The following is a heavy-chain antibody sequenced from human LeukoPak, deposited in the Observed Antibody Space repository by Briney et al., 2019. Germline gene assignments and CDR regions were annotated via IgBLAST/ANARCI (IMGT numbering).Heavy chain of an antibody. J-gene: IGHJ5*02. CDR2: IYTDGKT. V-gene: IGHV4-39*01. CDR3: ARHRGWDFWTGYFMFDP. D-gene: IGHD3/OR15-3a*01. Sequence: SETLSLTCTLSGSYINNDNYYWGWLRQPPGKGLEWIGSIYTDGKTNYNPSLKSRVTISVDTSKKQFSLKVNFVTAADTAVYYCARHRGWDFWTGYFMFDPWGQGTLVTVSS. CDR1: GSYINNDNYY.